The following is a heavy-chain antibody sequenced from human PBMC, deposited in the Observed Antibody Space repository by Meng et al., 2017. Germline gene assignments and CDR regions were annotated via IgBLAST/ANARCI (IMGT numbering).Heavy chain of an antibody. Sequence: VQLLGAGPGLVKPSQTLSLTCTVSGGSISSGGYYWSWIRQHPGKGLEWIGYIYYSGSTYYNPSLKSLVTISVDTSKNQFSLKLSSVTAADTAVYYCARGLRCSGGSCYSSNWFDPWGQGTLVTVSS. CDR1: GGSISSGGYY. V-gene: IGHV4-31*01. J-gene: IGHJ5*02. CDR2: IYYSGST. CDR3: ARGLRCSGGSCYSSNWFDP. D-gene: IGHD2-15*01.